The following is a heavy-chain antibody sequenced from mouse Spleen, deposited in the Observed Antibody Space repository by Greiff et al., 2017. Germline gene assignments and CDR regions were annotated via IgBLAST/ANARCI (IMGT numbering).Heavy chain of an antibody. V-gene: IGHV1-63*01. Sequence: VQLQESGAELVRPGTSVKMSCKASGYTFTNYWIGWAKQRPGHGLEWIGDIYPGGGYTNYNEKFKGKATLTADKSSSTAYMQFSSLTSEDSAIYYCARGEARATSGYYAMDYWGQGTSVTVSS. CDR3: ARGEARATSGYYAMDY. D-gene: IGHD3-1*01. J-gene: IGHJ4*01. CDR2: IYPGGGYT. CDR1: GYTFTNYW.